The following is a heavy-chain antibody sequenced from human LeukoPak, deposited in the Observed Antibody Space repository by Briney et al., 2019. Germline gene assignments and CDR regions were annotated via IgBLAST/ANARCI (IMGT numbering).Heavy chain of an antibody. D-gene: IGHD2-2*02. CDR1: GGSVSSGSYY. J-gene: IGHJ5*02. V-gene: IGHV4-61*01. CDR2: IYYSGST. CDR3: ARGIVVVPAAISGWFDP. Sequence: SETLSPTCTVSGGSVSSGSYYWSWIRQPPGKGLEWIGYIYYSGSTNYNPSLKSRVTISVDTSKNQFSLKLSSVTAADTAVYYCARGIVVVPAAISGWFDPWGQGTLVTVSS.